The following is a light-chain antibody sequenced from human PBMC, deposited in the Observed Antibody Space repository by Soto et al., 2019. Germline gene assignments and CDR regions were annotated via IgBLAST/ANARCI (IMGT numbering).Light chain of an antibody. V-gene: IGKV3-15*01. CDR1: QSVSSSY. J-gene: IGKJ4*01. CDR2: GAS. Sequence: EIVLTQSPGSLSLTPLEISALFVRASQSVSSSYLAWYQQKPGQAPRLLISGASTGATGIPARLSGSGSGTEFTLTISSLQSEDCAIYYCQQYNTWPITFGGGTKVDIK. CDR3: QQYNTWPIT.